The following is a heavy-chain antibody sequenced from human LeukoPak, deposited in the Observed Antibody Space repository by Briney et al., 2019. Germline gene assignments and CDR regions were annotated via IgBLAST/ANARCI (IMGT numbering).Heavy chain of an antibody. CDR2: ISYDGSNK. D-gene: IGHD1-14*01. V-gene: IGHV3-30-3*01. J-gene: IGHJ4*02. CDR3: ARDLSTTGTRPYFDY. CDR1: GFTFSSYA. Sequence: GGSLRLSCSASGFTFSSYAMHWVRQAPGKGLEWVAVISYDGSNKYYADSVKGRFTISRDNSKNTLYLQMNGLRAEDTAVYYCARDLSTTGTRPYFDYWGQGTLVTVSS.